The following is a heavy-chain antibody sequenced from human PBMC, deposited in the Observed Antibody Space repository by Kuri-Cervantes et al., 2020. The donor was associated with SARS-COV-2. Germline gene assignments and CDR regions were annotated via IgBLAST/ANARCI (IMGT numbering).Heavy chain of an antibody. CDR1: GFTFSSYS. V-gene: IGHV3-21*01. D-gene: IGHD2-15*01. CDR3: ARGGYCSGGSCYSVYYYYYYGMDV. J-gene: IGHJ6*02. Sequence: LSLTWAASGFTFSSYSLNWVRQAPGKGLEWVSSICSSSSYIYYADAVKGRFTISRDNAKNSLYLQMNSLRAEDTAVYYCARGGYCSGGSCYSVYYYYYYGMDVWGQGTTVTVSS. CDR2: ICSSSSYI.